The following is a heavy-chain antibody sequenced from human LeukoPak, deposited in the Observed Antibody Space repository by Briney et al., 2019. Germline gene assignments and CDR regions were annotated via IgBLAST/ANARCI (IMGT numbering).Heavy chain of an antibody. J-gene: IGHJ3*02. CDR3: ARNYYNDAFDI. V-gene: IGHV4-59*01. CDR1: GGSISSYY. D-gene: IGHD3-10*01. CDR2: IYYSGST. Sequence: SETLSLTCTVSGGSISSYYWSWIRQPPGKGLEWIGYIYYSGSTNYNPSLKSRVTISVDTSKNQFSLKLSSVTAADMAVYYCARNYYNDAFDIWGQGTMVTVSS.